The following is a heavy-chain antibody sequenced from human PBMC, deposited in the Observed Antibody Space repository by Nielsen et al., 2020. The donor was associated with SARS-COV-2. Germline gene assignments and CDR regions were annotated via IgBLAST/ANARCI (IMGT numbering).Heavy chain of an antibody. CDR2: INPSGGST. CDR3: AREEGTQWLVRINYGMDV. Sequence: ASVKVSCKASGYTFTSYYMHWVRQAPGQGLEWMGIINPSGGSTSYAQKFQGRVTMTRDTSTSTVYMELSSLRSEDTAVYYCAREEGTQWLVRINYGMDVWGQGTTVTVSS. D-gene: IGHD6-19*01. V-gene: IGHV1-46*01. CDR1: GYTFTSYY. J-gene: IGHJ6*02.